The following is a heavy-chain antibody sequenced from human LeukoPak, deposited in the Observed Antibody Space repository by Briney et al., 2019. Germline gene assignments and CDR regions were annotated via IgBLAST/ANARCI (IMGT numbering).Heavy chain of an antibody. V-gene: IGHV4-34*01. J-gene: IGHJ4*02. D-gene: IGHD1/OR15-1a*01. CDR3: TRGDSTNKSDY. Sequence: PSETLSLTCAVYGGSLSGYYWSWIRQPPGKGLEWIGEINHSGSTNYNPSLKSRVTISVDTSKNQFSLKLSSVTAADTAVYYCTRGDSTNKSDYWGQGTLVTVSS. CDR1: GGSLSGYY. CDR2: INHSGST.